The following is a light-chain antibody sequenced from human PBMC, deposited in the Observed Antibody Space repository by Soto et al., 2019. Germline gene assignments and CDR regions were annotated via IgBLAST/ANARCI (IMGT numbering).Light chain of an antibody. V-gene: IGLV1-47*01. J-gene: IGLJ2*01. CDR3: ASWDDNLSGVV. CDR2: RND. CDR1: TSNVGRNY. Sequence: QSVLPQPPSVSGTPGQKVTISCSGSTSNVGRNYVYWYQQVPGTAPKLLIYRNDRRPSGVPDRFSGSKSDTSASLAISGLRAEDGVDYYCASWDDNLSGVVFGGGTKVTVL.